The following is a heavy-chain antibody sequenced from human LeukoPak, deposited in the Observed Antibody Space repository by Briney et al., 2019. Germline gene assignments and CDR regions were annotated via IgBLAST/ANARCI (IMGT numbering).Heavy chain of an antibody. D-gene: IGHD4-11*01. CDR2: IWSDGTNT. V-gene: IGHV3-33*01. J-gene: IGHJ4*02. CDR1: GFTFNHYG. CDR3: ARDAQRGFDYSNSLQY. Sequence: GGSLRLSCAATGFTFNHYGMHWVRQAPGKGLEWVAVIWSDGTNTYYTDSVKGRFTISRVDSEKTVYLQMKSLRPEDTGVYYCARDAQRGFDYSNSLQYWGQGTPVTVSS.